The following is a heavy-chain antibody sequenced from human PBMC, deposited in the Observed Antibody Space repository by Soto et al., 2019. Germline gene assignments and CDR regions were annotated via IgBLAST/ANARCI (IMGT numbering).Heavy chain of an antibody. J-gene: IGHJ2*01. D-gene: IGHD4-4*01. Sequence: QVQLVESGGGVVQPGRSLRLSCAASGFTFSSYAMHWVRQAPGKGLEWVAVISYDGSNKYYADSVKGRFTISRDNSKKTLYLQMNSLRAEDTAVSYCARPLWRNDYNWGYFDLWGRGTLVTVSS. CDR2: ISYDGSNK. V-gene: IGHV3-30-3*01. CDR1: GFTFSSYA. CDR3: ARPLWRNDYNWGYFDL.